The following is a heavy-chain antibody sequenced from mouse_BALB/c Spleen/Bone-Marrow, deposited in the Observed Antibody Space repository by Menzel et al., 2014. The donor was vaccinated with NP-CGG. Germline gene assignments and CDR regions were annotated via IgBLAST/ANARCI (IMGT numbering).Heavy chain of an antibody. V-gene: IGHV3-6*02. J-gene: IGHJ3*01. Sequence: EVKLQESGPGLVKPSQSLSLTCSVTGYSITSGYYWNWIRQFPGNKLEWMGYISYDGSNNYNPSLKNRISITRDTSKNQFFLKLNSVTTEDTATYYCARDGCDELAWFAYWGQGTLVTVSA. CDR1: GYSITSGYY. CDR2: ISYDGSN. D-gene: IGHD2-2*01. CDR3: ARDGCDELAWFAY.